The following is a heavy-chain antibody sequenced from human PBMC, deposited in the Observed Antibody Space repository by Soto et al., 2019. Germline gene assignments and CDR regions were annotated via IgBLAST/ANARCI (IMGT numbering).Heavy chain of an antibody. CDR2: IYSGGST. J-gene: IGHJ5*02. V-gene: IGHV3-53*01. CDR3: ARSLGSGSWTWFDP. D-gene: IGHD3-10*01. Sequence: VGSLRLSCAASGFTVSSNYMSWVRQAPGKGLEWVSVIYSGGSTYYADSVKGRFTISRDNSKNTLYLQMNSLRAEDTAVYYCARSLGSGSWTWFDPWGQGTLVTVSS. CDR1: GFTVSSNY.